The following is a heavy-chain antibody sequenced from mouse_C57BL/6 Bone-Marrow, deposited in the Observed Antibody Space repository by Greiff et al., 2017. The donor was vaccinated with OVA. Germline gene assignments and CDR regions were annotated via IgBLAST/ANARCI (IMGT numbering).Heavy chain of an antibody. J-gene: IGHJ3*01. CDR3: VREEISTYYYGSSFAY. V-gene: IGHV10-3*01. D-gene: IGHD1-1*01. CDR2: IRSKSSNYAT. CDR1: GFTFNTYA. Sequence: EVKLMESGGGLVQPKGSLKLSCAASGFTFNTYAMHWVRQAPGKGLEWVARIRSKSSNYATYYADSVKDRFTISRDDSQSMLYLQMNNLKTEDTAMYYCVREEISTYYYGSSFAYWGQGTLVTVSA.